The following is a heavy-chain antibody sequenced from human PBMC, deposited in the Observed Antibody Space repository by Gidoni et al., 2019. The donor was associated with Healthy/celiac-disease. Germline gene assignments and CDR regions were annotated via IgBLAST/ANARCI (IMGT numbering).Heavy chain of an antibody. V-gene: IGHV4-39*01. D-gene: IGHD1-26*01. J-gene: IGHJ4*02. CDR1: GGSISSSSYY. CDR2: IYYSGST. CDR3: ARRGWELAYYFDY. Sequence: QLQLQESGPGLVKPSETLSLTFTVPGGSISSSSYYWGWIRQPPGKGLEWIGSIYYSGSTYYNPSLKSRVTISVDTSKNQFSLKLSSVTAADTAVYYCARRGWELAYYFDYWGQGTLVTVSS.